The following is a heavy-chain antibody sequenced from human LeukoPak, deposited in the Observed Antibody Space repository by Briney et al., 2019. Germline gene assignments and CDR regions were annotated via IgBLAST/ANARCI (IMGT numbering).Heavy chain of an antibody. CDR2: MSAHNGNI. V-gene: IGHV1-18*01. J-gene: IGHJ3*01. Sequence: GASVKVSCKASGYSFTSYGITWVRQAPGQGLKWMGWMSAHNGNINYAQKIQGRVTMTTDTSTSTVYMELRSLRSDDTAVYYCARDTSYDFWSDPTELFDVWGQGTRVTVS. CDR1: GYSFTSYG. CDR3: ARDTSYDFWSDPTELFDV. D-gene: IGHD3-3*01.